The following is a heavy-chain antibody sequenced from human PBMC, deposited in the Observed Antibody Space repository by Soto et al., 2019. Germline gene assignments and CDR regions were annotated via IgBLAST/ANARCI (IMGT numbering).Heavy chain of an antibody. CDR2: ISGGGETT. CDR1: GFTFSSYA. D-gene: IGHD3-10*01. V-gene: IGHV3-23*01. J-gene: IGHJ4*02. CDR3: ACNSGSGSYYFDY. Sequence: EVQLLESGGGLVQPGGSLRLSCAASGFTFSSYAMWWFRQAPGKGLECVSAISGGGETTYYADSVKGRFTISRDNSKNTLYLQMNSLRAEDTAVYYCACNSGSGSYYFDYWGQGTLVTVSS.